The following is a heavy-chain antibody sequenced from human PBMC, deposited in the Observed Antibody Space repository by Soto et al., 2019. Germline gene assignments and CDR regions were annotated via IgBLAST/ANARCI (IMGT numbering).Heavy chain of an antibody. CDR2: ISAHNGDT. Sequence: ASVKVSCKASGYSFATYGFSWVRQAPGQGLECVGWISAHNGDTHYSQKFQGRVTLTTDTSTNTGYMELRSLTSDDTAVYFCATAPMYYNDGSGYYPLGHWGQGTLVTVAS. J-gene: IGHJ4*02. V-gene: IGHV1-18*04. CDR1: GYSFATYG. D-gene: IGHD3-22*01. CDR3: ATAPMYYNDGSGYYPLGH.